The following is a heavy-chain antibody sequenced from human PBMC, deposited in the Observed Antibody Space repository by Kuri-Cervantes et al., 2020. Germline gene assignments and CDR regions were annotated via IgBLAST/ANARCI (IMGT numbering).Heavy chain of an antibody. Sequence: ESLRLSCTVSGGSISSYHWSWIRQHPGKGLEWIGYIYYTGSTNYNPSFKSRVTISVDTSKSQFSLSLSSVTHADTAVYYCARGGMRWGWGLFVYWGQGTLVTVSS. CDR1: GGSISSYH. CDR3: ARGGMRWGWGLFVY. D-gene: IGHD2-8*01. V-gene: IGHV4-59*01. J-gene: IGHJ4*02. CDR2: IYYTGST.